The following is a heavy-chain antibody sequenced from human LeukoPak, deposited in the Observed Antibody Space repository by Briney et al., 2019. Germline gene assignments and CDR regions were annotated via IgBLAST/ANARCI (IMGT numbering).Heavy chain of an antibody. CDR1: GGSFSGYY. Sequence: SETLSLTCAGYGGSFSGYYWSWIGQPPGKGLEWIGEINHSGSTNYNPSLKSRGTISVDPSKTQFSLKLSSVTAADTAVYYCARWEGGSYYDFDYWGQGTLVTVSS. CDR3: ARWEGGSYYDFDY. CDR2: INHSGST. D-gene: IGHD1-26*01. V-gene: IGHV4-34*01. J-gene: IGHJ4*02.